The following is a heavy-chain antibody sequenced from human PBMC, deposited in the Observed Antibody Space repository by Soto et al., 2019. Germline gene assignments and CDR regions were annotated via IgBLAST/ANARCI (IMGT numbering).Heavy chain of an antibody. CDR1: GFTFRGDA. Sequence: GGSLRLSCAASGFTFRGDAMSWVRQAPGKGLEWVSSISGSGEMTHYADSVKGRFTISRDNAKNTLYLQMNSLRAEDTAVYYCAKTYCGGDCYSPPFDYWGQGTLVTVSS. CDR2: ISGSGEMT. V-gene: IGHV3-23*01. D-gene: IGHD2-21*02. CDR3: AKTYCGGDCYSPPFDY. J-gene: IGHJ4*02.